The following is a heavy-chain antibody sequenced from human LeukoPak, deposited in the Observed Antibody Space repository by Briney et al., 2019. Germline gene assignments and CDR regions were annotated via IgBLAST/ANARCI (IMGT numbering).Heavy chain of an antibody. J-gene: IGHJ4*02. Sequence: PGGSLRLSCAASGFTFPSYAMSWVRQAPGRGLEWVSGISWNSGSIGYADSVKGRFTISRDNAKNSLYLQMNSLRAEDTALYYCAKDSTSSIAARWGFDYWGQGTLVTVSS. V-gene: IGHV3-9*01. CDR3: AKDSTSSIAARWGFDY. CDR2: ISWNSGSI. D-gene: IGHD6-6*01. CDR1: GFTFPSYA.